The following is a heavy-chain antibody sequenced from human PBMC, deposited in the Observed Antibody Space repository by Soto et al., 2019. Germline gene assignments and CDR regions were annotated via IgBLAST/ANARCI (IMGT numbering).Heavy chain of an antibody. D-gene: IGHD3-10*01. CDR2: IKSKTDGGTT. V-gene: IGHV3-15*01. J-gene: IGHJ1*01. CDR3: TTLRGAQADRSRWFGELFYYAEYFQH. Sequence: GGSLRLSCAASGFTFSNAWMSWVRQAPGKGLEWVGRIKSKTDGGTTDYAAPVKGRFTISRDDSKNRLYLQMNSLKTEEPAVYYCTTLRGAQADRSRWFGELFYYAEYFQHWGQGTLVTVSS. CDR1: GFTFSNAW.